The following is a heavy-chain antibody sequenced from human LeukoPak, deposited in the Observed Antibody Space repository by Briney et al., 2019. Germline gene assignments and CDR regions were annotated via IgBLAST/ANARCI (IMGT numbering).Heavy chain of an antibody. CDR2: ISGSGGST. J-gene: IGHJ4*02. CDR1: GFTFSSYA. V-gene: IGHV3-23*01. CDR3: AKDPVHSSGYRG. D-gene: IGHD3-22*01. Sequence: GGSLRLSCAASGFTFSSYAMSWVRQAPGKGLEWVSAISGSGGSTYYADSVKGRFTISRDNSKNTLYLQMDSLRAEDTAVYYCAKDPVHSSGYRGWGQGTLVTVSS.